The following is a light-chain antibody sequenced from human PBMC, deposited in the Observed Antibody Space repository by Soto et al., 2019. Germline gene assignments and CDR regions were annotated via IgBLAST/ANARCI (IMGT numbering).Light chain of an antibody. CDR3: SSYAGSNNLV. J-gene: IGLJ2*01. CDR2: DVS. V-gene: IGLV2-8*01. CDR1: SSDVGGYNY. Sequence: QSALTQPASASGSPGKSVTISCTGTSSDVGGYNYVSWYQQHPGKAPELMIYDVSKRPSGVPDRFSGSKSGNTASLTVSGLQAEDEADYYCSSYAGSNNLVFGGGTKLTVL.